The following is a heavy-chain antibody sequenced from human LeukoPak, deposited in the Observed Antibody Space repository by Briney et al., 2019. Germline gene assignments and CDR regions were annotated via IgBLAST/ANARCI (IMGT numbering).Heavy chain of an antibody. D-gene: IGHD6-13*01. Sequence: PGGSLRLSCATSGFIFSSDSMIWVRQAPGKGLEWVSSISSTGAYIYYADSLKGRFTISRDNAKNSLYLQVNSLGADDTAVYYCARGLAAAGTRGPYWGQGTLVTVSS. CDR2: ISSTGAYI. J-gene: IGHJ4*02. CDR1: GFIFSSDS. CDR3: ARGLAAAGTRGPY. V-gene: IGHV3-21*01.